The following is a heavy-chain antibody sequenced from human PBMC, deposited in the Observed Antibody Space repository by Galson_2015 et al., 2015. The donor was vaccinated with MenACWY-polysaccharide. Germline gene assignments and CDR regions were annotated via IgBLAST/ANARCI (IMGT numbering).Heavy chain of an antibody. Sequence: SLRLSCAASGFTFSSYWMSWVRQAPGKGLEWVAVIKQGGSEKYHVDSVKGRFTISRDNTKNSVYLQMNNLRAEDTAVYYCVRELRGLHLLPKSFDHWGQGTLVAVPS. CDR2: IKQGGSEK. V-gene: IGHV3-7*01. CDR3: VRELRGLHLLPKSFDH. CDR1: GFTFSSYW. D-gene: IGHD2-2*01. J-gene: IGHJ4*02.